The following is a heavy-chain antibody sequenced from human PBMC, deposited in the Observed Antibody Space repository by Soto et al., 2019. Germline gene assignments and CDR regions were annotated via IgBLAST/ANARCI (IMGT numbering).Heavy chain of an antibody. CDR1: GDLFNNYA. J-gene: IGHJ4*02. D-gene: IGHD6-13*01. CDR2: ISPLFSTT. V-gene: IGHV1-69*01. Sequence: QVQLVQSGAEVKEPGSSVKVSCNVTGDLFNNYAFNWVRQAPGQGLEWMGRISPLFSTTNYAQKLQGRGTNGADELTTIVYLEVSNLESEATAMYYCAASSSVAAAGYFKFWGQGTLVTVSP. CDR3: AASSSVAAAGYFKF.